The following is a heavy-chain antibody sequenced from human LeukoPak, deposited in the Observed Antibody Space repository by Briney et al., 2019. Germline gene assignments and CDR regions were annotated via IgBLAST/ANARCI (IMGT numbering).Heavy chain of an antibody. CDR2: IYYSGST. Sequence: PSETLSLTCTVSGGSISSGDYYWSWIRQPPGKGLEWIGYIYYSGSTYYNPSLKSRVTISVDTSKNQFSLKLSSVTAADTAVYYCARGDTVRGVITPAWFDPWGQGTLVTVSS. D-gene: IGHD3-10*01. CDR1: GGSISSGDYY. CDR3: ARGDTVRGVITPAWFDP. J-gene: IGHJ5*02. V-gene: IGHV4-30-4*01.